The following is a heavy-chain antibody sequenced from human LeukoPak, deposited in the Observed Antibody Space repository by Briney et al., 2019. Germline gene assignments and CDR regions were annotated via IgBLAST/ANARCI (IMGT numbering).Heavy chain of an antibody. CDR2: IGASGGST. CDR3: AKGPDSGLRYFDY. J-gene: IGHJ4*02. Sequence: GGSLRLSCAASEFTFSSYAMNWVRQAPGQGLEWVSGIGASGGSTYYADSVKGRFTISRDNSKNTLYLQMNSLRAEDTAVYYCAKGPDSGLRYFDYWGQGTLVTVSS. CDR1: EFTFSSYA. D-gene: IGHD5-12*01. V-gene: IGHV3-23*01.